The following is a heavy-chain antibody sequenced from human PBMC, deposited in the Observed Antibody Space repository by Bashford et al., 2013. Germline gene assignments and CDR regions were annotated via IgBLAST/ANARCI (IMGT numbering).Heavy chain of an antibody. CDR2: ISYDGYNK. J-gene: IGHJ6*02. V-gene: IGHV3-30*18. Sequence: VRQAPGKGLEWVAVISYDGYNKYYADSVKGRFTISRDSSRNTLYLQMSSLRAEDSAVYYCAKAPLPRNLGTNYSPSSFYYGMDVWGQGTTVTVSS. CDR3: AKAPLPRNLGTNYSPSSFYYGMDV. D-gene: IGHD4/OR15-4a*01.